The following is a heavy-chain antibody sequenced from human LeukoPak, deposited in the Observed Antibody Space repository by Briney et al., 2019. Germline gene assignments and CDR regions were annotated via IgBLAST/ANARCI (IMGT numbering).Heavy chain of an antibody. D-gene: IGHD1-26*01. J-gene: IGHJ4*02. Sequence: SETLSLTCTVSGGSISSYYWSWIRQPPGKGLEWIGYIYYSGSTNYNPSLKSRVTISVDTSKNQFSLKLSSVTAADTAVYYCARHHGGASDYWGQGTLDTVSS. V-gene: IGHV4-59*08. CDR1: GGSISSYY. CDR3: ARHHGGASDY. CDR2: IYYSGST.